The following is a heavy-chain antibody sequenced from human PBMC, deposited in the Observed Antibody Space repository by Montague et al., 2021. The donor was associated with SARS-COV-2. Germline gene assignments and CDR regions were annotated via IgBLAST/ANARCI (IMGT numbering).Heavy chain of an antibody. D-gene: IGHD3-10*01. J-gene: IGHJ6*03. CDR2: IYYSGST. V-gene: IGHV4-39*01. CDR3: ARLRDGVVPSPILGVGPYYSYYFIDV. Sequence: SETLSLTCTVSGGSISSSSYYWGWIRQPPGKGLEWIGSIYYSGSTYYNPSLKSRVTISVDTSKNQFSLKLTSVAAADTAVYYCARLRDGVVPSPILGVGPYYSYYFIDVWGKGTTVTVSS. CDR1: GGSISSSSYY.